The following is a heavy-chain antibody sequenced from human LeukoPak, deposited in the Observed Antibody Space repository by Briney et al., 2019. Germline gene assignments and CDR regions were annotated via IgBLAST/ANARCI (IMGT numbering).Heavy chain of an antibody. Sequence: GESLKISCKGSGYSFTNYWIGWVRQMPGKGLEWMGIIYPGDSDTRYSPSFQGQVTISADKSISTAYLQGSSLKASDSAMYYCARRRYGSHFDYWGQGTLVTVSS. V-gene: IGHV5-51*01. CDR2: IYPGDSDT. CDR3: ARRRYGSHFDY. D-gene: IGHD1-26*01. J-gene: IGHJ4*02. CDR1: GYSFTNYW.